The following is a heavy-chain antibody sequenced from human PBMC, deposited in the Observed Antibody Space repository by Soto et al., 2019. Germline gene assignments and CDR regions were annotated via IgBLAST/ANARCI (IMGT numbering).Heavy chain of an antibody. J-gene: IGHJ5*02. Sequence: SSETLSLTCTVSGGSISSGNYYWSWIRQHPGKGLEWIGYIYNSGYTYYNPSLNSRVAISRDTSKNQLSLNLSSVTAADTAVYYCARGEITMIVGGLDPWGQGTLVTV. V-gene: IGHV4-31*03. CDR1: GGSISSGNYY. D-gene: IGHD3-22*01. CDR2: IYNSGYT. CDR3: ARGEITMIVGGLDP.